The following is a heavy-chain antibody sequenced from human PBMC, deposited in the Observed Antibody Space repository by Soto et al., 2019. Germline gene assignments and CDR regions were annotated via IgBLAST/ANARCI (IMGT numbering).Heavy chain of an antibody. V-gene: IGHV4-34*01. D-gene: IGHD6-19*01. Sequence: PSETLSLTCAVYGGSFSGYYWSWIRQPPGKGLERIGEINHSGSTNYNPSLKSRVTISVDTSKDQFSLKLSSVTAADTAVYYCASLGKYSSGCRAKCIKPSGYYYYGMDVWGQGTTVTVSS. CDR1: GGSFSGYY. CDR3: ASLGKYSSGCRAKCIKPSGYYYYGMDV. CDR2: INHSGST. J-gene: IGHJ6*02.